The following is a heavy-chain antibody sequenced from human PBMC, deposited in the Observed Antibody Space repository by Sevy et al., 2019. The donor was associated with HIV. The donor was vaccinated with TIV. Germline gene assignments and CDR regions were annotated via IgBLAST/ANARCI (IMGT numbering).Heavy chain of an antibody. CDR3: AKLGFYYDSSAYDYFDY. D-gene: IGHD3-22*01. CDR1: GFTFSDYW. Sequence: GGSLRLSCAASGFTFSDYWMNWVRQAPGKGLEWVANIKQDGSEKYYVDSEKGRFTISRDNAKNSLYLQMNSLRVEDTAVYFCAKLGFYYDSSAYDYFDYWGQGTLVTVSS. J-gene: IGHJ4*02. CDR2: IKQDGSEK. V-gene: IGHV3-7*01.